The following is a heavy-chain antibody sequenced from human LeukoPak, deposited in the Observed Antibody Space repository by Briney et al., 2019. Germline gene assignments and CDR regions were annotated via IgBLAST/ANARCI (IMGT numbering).Heavy chain of an antibody. CDR2: IYYSGST. Sequence: PSETLSLTCTVSGGSISSGGYYWSWIHQHPGKGLEWIEYIYYSGSTYYNPSLKSRVTISVDTSKNQFSPKLSSVTAADTAVYYCARGGRAEWDYWGQGTLVTVSS. V-gene: IGHV4-61*08. CDR1: GGSISSGGYY. D-gene: IGHD3-3*01. CDR3: ARGGRAEWDY. J-gene: IGHJ4*02.